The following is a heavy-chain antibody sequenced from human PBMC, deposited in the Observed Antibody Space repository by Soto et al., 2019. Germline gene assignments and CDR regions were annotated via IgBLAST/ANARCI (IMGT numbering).Heavy chain of an antibody. J-gene: IGHJ3*02. Sequence: EVQLVESGGGLVQPGGSLRLSCAASGFTFSSYSMNWVRQAPGKGLEWVSYISSSSSTIYYADSVKGRFTISRDNAKNSLYLQMNSLRAEDTAVYYCARDHTSDFLNAFDIWGQGTMVTVSS. CDR1: GFTFSSYS. CDR3: ARDHTSDFLNAFDI. V-gene: IGHV3-48*01. D-gene: IGHD2-21*02. CDR2: ISSSSSTI.